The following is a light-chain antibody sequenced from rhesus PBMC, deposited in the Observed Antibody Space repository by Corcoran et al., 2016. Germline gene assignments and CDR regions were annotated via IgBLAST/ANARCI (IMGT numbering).Light chain of an antibody. CDR2: YAA. Sequence: DIQMTQSPSSLSVSLGDRVTITCRARENINNYLNWYRQKPGKAPELLIYYAANLQNGVPSRFSGSGSGTDYTFTISSLQSEDVATYYCQHNYGTPLAFGGGTQVEIK. J-gene: IGKJ4*01. CDR1: ENINNY. V-gene: IGKV1-74*01. CDR3: QHNYGTPLA.